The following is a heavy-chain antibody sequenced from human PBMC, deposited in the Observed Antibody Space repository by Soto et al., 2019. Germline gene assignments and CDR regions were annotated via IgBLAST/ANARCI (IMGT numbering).Heavy chain of an antibody. CDR2: ISWNSGSI. CDR3: AKATPVRSSSWYDSGAFDI. J-gene: IGHJ3*02. D-gene: IGHD6-13*01. V-gene: IGHV3-9*01. CDR1: GFTFDDYA. Sequence: EVQLVESGGGLVQPGRSLRLSCAASGFTFDDYAMHWVRQAPGKGLEWVSGISWNSGSIGYADSVKGRFTISRDNAKNSLYLQMNSLRAEDTALYYCAKATPVRSSSWYDSGAFDIWGQGTMVTVSS.